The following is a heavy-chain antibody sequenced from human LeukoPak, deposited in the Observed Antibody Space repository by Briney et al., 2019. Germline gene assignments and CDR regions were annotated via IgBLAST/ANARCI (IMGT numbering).Heavy chain of an antibody. CDR2: IIPIFGTA. CDR3: ARAEVGYYDSSGYYYPFDY. CDR1: GGTFSSYA. J-gene: IGHJ4*02. V-gene: IGHV1-69*13. D-gene: IGHD3-22*01. Sequence: GASVKVSRKASGGTFSSYAISWVRQAPGQGLEWMGGIIPIFGTANYAQKFQGRVTITADESTSTAYMELSSLRSEDTAVYYCARAEVGYYDSSGYYYPFDYWGQGTLVTVSS.